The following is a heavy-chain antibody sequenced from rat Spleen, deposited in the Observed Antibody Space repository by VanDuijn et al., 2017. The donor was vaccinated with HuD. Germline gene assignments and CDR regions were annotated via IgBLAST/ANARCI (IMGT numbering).Heavy chain of an antibody. CDR3: ARGYYVAFAY. V-gene: IGHV3-1*01. J-gene: IGHJ3*01. CDR1: DYSITSNY. Sequence: EVQLQESGPGLVKPSQSLSLTCSVTDYSITSNYWVWIRRFPGNKMEWVGHITNSSIAGYNPSLKSRISITRDTSKNQFFLQVDSVTTEETATYYCARGYYVAFAYWGQGTLVTLSS. CDR2: ITNSSIA. D-gene: IGHD1-12*01.